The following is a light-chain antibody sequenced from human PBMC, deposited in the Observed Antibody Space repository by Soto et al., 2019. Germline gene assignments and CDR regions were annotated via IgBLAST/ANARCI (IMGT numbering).Light chain of an antibody. CDR3: QQYGSSTWT. Sequence: EIVLTQSPGTLSLSPGERATLSCRASQSVSSSYLAWYQQKPGQAPRLLIYGASSRATGIPDRFSGSGSGTDFTLTISRLEPVYFAVYYCQQYGSSTWTFCQGPKLDIK. CDR2: GAS. V-gene: IGKV3-20*01. CDR1: QSVSSSY. J-gene: IGKJ1*01.